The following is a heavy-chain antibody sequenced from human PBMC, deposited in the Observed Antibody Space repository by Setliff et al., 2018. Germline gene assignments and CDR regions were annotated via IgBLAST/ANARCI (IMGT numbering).Heavy chain of an antibody. J-gene: IGHJ4*02. D-gene: IGHD2-15*01. CDR3: AKGCHAGCFWSDC. CDR2: ISSDGSSI. CDR1: GLTFSSDA. V-gene: IGHV3-23*03. Sequence: PGGSLRLSWAASGLTFSSDAMTWVRQTPGKGLEWVSVISSDGSSIYYADSVKGRFTISRDNSKNTLYLQMNSLRAEDTAVYYCAKGCHAGCFWSDCWGQGTLVTVSS.